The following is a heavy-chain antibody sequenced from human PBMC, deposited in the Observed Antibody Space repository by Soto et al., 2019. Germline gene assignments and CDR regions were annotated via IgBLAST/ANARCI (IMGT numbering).Heavy chain of an antibody. D-gene: IGHD2-2*01. V-gene: IGHV3-23*01. CDR1: GFTFSSYA. CDR2: ISGSGGST. J-gene: IGHJ3*02. Sequence: GESLKISCAASGFTFSSYAMSWVRQAPGKGLEWVSAISGSGGSTYYADSVKGRFTISRDNSKNTLYLQMNSLRAEDTAVYYCAKVSDSVYCSSTSCPGAFDIWGQGTMVTVSS. CDR3: AKVSDSVYCSSTSCPGAFDI.